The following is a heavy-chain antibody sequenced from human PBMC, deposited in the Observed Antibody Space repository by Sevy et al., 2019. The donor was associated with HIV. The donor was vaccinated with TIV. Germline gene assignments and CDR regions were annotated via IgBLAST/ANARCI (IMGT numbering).Heavy chain of an antibody. V-gene: IGHV3-7*01. D-gene: IGHD4-17*01. CDR2: IKEDGSEK. J-gene: IGHJ6*04. Sequence: GGSLRLSCAASGFMFSNYWMTWVSQAPGKGLEWVANIKEDGSEKYYVDSVKGRFSISRDNAKNSLHLQLNTLRPEDTAVYYCARAVTPHRDYLRIMDVWGKGTTVTVSS. CDR1: GFMFSNYW. CDR3: ARAVTPHRDYLRIMDV.